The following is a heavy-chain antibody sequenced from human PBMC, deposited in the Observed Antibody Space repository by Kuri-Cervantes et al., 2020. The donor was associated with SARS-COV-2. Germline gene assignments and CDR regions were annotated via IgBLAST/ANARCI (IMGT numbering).Heavy chain of an antibody. CDR1: GYTFTSYG. CDR2: ISAYNGNT. CDR3: ARDKGWELEMGFDY. J-gene: IGHJ4*02. Sequence: VSVKVSCKASGYTFTSYGISWVRQAPGQGLEWMGWISAYNGNTNYAQKLQGRVTMTTDTSTSTAYMELRSLRSDDTAVYYCARDKGWELEMGFDYWGQGTLVTVSS. D-gene: IGHD1-26*01. V-gene: IGHV1-18*01.